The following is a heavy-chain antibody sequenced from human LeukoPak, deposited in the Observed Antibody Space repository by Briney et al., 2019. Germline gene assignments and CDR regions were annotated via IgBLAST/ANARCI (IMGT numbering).Heavy chain of an antibody. V-gene: IGHV4-39*01. J-gene: IGHJ4*02. Sequence: SETLSLTCTVSGGSISSSSYYWGWIRQPPGKGLEWIGSIYFSGSTYYNPSLKGRLTISVDTSKNQFSLRLSSVTAADTAVYYCASLLGYCGSSTCYYFDYWGQGTLVTVSS. CDR2: IYFSGST. D-gene: IGHD2-2*03. CDR1: GGSISSSSYY. CDR3: ASLLGYCGSSTCYYFDY.